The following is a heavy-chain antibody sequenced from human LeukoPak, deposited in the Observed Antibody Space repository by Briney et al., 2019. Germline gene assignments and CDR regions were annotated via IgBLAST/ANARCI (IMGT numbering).Heavy chain of an antibody. CDR1: GFTFSSYS. D-gene: IGHD6-19*01. V-gene: IGHV3-21*01. J-gene: IGHJ5*02. CDR3: ASSGQNFNWFDP. CDR2: ISSSSSYI. Sequence: PGGSLRPSCAASGFTFSSYSMNWVRQAPGKGLEWVSSISSSSSYIYYADSVKGRFTISRDNAKNSLYLQMNSLRAEDTAVYYCASSGQNFNWFDPWGQGTLVTVSS.